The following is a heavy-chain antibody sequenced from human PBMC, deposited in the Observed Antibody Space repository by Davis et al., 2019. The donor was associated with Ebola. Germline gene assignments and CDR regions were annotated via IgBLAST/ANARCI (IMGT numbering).Heavy chain of an antibody. D-gene: IGHD1-26*01. CDR3: ARHKVGAIAGLDY. J-gene: IGHJ4*02. CDR1: GYSFTSYW. CDR2: IYPGDSDT. V-gene: IGHV5-51*01. Sequence: PGGSLRLSCKGSGYSFTSYWIGWVRQMPGKGLEWMGIIYPGDSDTRYSPSFQGQVTISADKSISTAYLQWSSLKASDTAMYYCARHKVGAIAGLDYWGQGTLVTVSS.